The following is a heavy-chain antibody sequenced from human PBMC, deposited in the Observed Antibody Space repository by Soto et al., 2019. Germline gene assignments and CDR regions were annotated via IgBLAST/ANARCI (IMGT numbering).Heavy chain of an antibody. V-gene: IGHV3-9*01. Sequence: GGSLRLSCAASGFTFDDYAMHWVRQAPGKGLEWVSGISWNSGSIGYADSVKGRFTISRDNAKNSLYLQMNSLRAEDTALYYCAQDWGRTGTTLNYCGPGTMVTVYS. CDR1: GFTFDDYA. CDR2: ISWNSGSI. J-gene: IGHJ4*02. CDR3: AQDWGRTGTTLNY. D-gene: IGHD1-7*01.